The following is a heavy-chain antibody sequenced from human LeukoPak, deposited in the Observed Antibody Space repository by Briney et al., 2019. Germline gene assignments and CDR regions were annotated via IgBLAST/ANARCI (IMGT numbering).Heavy chain of an antibody. V-gene: IGHV4-59*12. CDR3: ARVRPYYDSSGYYLDY. CDR1: GGSISSYY. J-gene: IGHJ4*02. CDR2: IYYSGST. Sequence: SETLSLTCTVSGGSISSYYWSWIRQPPGKGLEWIAYIYYSGSTYYNPSLKSRVTISVDTSKNQFSLKLSSVTAADTAVYYCARVRPYYDSSGYYLDYWGQGTLVTVSS. D-gene: IGHD3-22*01.